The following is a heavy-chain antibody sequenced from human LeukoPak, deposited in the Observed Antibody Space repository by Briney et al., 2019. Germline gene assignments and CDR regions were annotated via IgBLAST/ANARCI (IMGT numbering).Heavy chain of an antibody. D-gene: IGHD2-15*01. CDR1: GGSISSGGYY. J-gene: IGHJ4*02. Sequence: SETLPLTCTVSGGSISSGGYYWSWIRQLPGKGLEWIGHIYYTGGTYYNPSLQSRVTISVDTSKNQFSLKLDSVTAADTAVYYCARGWPILWCQGTLVTVSS. CDR2: IYYTGGT. CDR3: ARGWPIL. V-gene: IGHV4-31*03.